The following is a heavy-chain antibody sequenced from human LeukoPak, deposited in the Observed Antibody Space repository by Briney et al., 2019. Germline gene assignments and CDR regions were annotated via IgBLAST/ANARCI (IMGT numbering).Heavy chain of an antibody. V-gene: IGHV3-21*01. D-gene: IGHD3-10*01. Sequence: GGSLRLSCAASGFTFSSYEMNWVRQAPGKGLEWVSSISSSSSYIYYADSVKGRFTISRDNAKNSLYLQMNSLRAEDTAVYYCARCPGEYYGSGSYTDYWGQGTLVTVSS. CDR1: GFTFSSYE. CDR2: ISSSSSYI. CDR3: ARCPGEYYGSGSYTDY. J-gene: IGHJ4*02.